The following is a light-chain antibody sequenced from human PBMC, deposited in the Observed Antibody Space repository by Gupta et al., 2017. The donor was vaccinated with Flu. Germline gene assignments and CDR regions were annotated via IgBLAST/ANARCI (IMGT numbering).Light chain of an antibody. CDR1: SSNIGAPYD. CDR3: QPYDNSLSGYV. V-gene: IGLV1-40*01. CDR2: GNN. J-gene: IGLJ1*01. Sequence: QSVLTQPPSVSGAPGQRVTVSCTGSSSNIGAPYDVHWYQQLPGTAPNLLMFGNNIRPSAVPDRFSDSKSGTTASLAITGLQAEDEAVDYCQPYDNSLSGYVFGTGTKVTVL.